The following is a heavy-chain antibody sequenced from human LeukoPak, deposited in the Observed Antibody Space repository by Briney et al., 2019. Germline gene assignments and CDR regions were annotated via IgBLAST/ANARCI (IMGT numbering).Heavy chain of an antibody. J-gene: IGHJ6*03. V-gene: IGHV3-23*01. Sequence: GGSLRLSCAASGFTFSSYAMSWVRQVPGKGLEWVSAISGSGGSTYYADSVKGRFTISRDNSKNTLYLQMNSLRAEDTAVYYCAKGIVVVVAATAMDVWGKGTTVTVSS. CDR1: GFTFSSYA. CDR2: ISGSGGST. CDR3: AKGIVVVVAATAMDV. D-gene: IGHD2-15*01.